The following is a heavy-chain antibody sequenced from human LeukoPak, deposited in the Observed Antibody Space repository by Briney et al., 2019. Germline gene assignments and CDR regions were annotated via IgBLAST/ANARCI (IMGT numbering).Heavy chain of an antibody. D-gene: IGHD2-8*01. CDR1: GFTFSSYS. J-gene: IGHJ5*02. Sequence: GGSLRLSCAASGFTFSSYSMNWVRQAPGKGLEWVSPISSDSSTIYYADSVKGRFTISRDNAKSSLFLQMNSLRDEDTAMYYCARGNAFDPWGQGTLVTVSS. V-gene: IGHV3-48*02. CDR3: ARGNAFDP. CDR2: ISSDSSTI.